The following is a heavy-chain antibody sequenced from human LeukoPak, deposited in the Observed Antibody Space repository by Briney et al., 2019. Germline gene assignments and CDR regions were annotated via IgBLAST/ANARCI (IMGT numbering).Heavy chain of an antibody. CDR2: THHSGNT. D-gene: IGHD6-13*01. Sequence: SETLSLTCIVSGDSVSGYYWNWIRQPPGKGLEWIGYTHHSGNTLYNPSLKSRVTTSVDTSKNQFSLSLSSVTAADTAVYYCARDRSIAAAANDAFDIWGQGTMVTVSS. CDR1: GDSVSGYY. V-gene: IGHV4-59*02. CDR3: ARDRSIAAAANDAFDI. J-gene: IGHJ3*02.